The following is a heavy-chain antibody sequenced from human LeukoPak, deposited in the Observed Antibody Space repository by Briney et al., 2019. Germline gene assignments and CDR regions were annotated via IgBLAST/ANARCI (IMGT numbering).Heavy chain of an antibody. CDR2: IYTSGST. Sequence: KPSETLSLTCTVSGGSISSYYWSWIRQPAGKGLEWIGRIYTSGSTNYNPSLKSRVTMSVDTSKNQFSLKLSSVTAADTAVYYCAREGDIVLMVYATTDALDIWGQGTMVTVSS. D-gene: IGHD2-8*01. CDR3: AREGDIVLMVYATTDALDI. J-gene: IGHJ3*02. V-gene: IGHV4-4*07. CDR1: GGSISSYY.